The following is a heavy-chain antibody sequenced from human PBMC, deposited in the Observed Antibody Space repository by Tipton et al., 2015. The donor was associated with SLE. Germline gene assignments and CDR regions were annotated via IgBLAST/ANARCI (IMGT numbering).Heavy chain of an antibody. CDR1: GDSISGHY. V-gene: IGHV4-59*08. CDR2: IYDSGST. Sequence: GLVKPSETLSLTCTVSGDSISGHYRSWIRQPPGKGLEWIGYIYDSGSTSYNPSLKSRVPISEDTSKQQFSLKLTPLTAADTAVYYCTRHAGDYAYFDSWGQGILVTVSS. J-gene: IGHJ4*02. D-gene: IGHD4-17*01. CDR3: TRHAGDYAYFDS.